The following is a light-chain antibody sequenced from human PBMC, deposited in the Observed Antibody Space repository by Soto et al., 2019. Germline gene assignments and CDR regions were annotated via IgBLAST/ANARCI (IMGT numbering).Light chain of an antibody. Sequence: QSMLTQPPSASGSPGQSVTISCTGTSSDVGGYNYVSWYQQHPGKAPKLMISEVSKRPSGVPDRFSGSKSGNTASLTVSGLQAEDEADYYCSSYAGSNNLVFGGGTKLTVL. J-gene: IGLJ3*02. CDR1: SSDVGGYNY. CDR3: SSYAGSNNLV. CDR2: EVS. V-gene: IGLV2-8*01.